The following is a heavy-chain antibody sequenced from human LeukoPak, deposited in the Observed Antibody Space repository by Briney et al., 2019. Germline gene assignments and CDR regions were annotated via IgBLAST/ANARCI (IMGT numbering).Heavy chain of an antibody. V-gene: IGHV3-23*01. D-gene: IGHD2-2*01. J-gene: IGHJ6*02. CDR2: ISGSGGST. CDR3: AKDLCSRTSCSNEDYYYYRMDV. CDR1: GFSVSSNY. Sequence: GGSLRLSCAASGFSVSSNYMSWVRQAPGKGLEWVSAISGSGGSTYYADSVKGRFTISRDNSKNTLYLQMNSLRAEDTAVYYCAKDLCSRTSCSNEDYYYYRMDVWGQGTTVTVSS.